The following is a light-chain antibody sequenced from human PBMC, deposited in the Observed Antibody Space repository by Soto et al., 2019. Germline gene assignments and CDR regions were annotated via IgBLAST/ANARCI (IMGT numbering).Light chain of an antibody. CDR1: QSVSSTY. CDR3: QQYGSSSYT. J-gene: IGKJ2*01. CDR2: GAS. Sequence: DIVLTQSPGTLSLSPGERATLSCRASQSVSSTYLAWYQQKPGQAPRVLIFGASSRATGIPDRFSGSGSGTDFTLTISILEPEDFAVYYCQQYGSSSYTFGQGTKLEIK. V-gene: IGKV3-20*01.